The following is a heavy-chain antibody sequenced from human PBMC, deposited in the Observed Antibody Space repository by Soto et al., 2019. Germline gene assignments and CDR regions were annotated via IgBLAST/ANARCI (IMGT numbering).Heavy chain of an antibody. Sequence: GTLSLTCTVSDDFISSYYWNWIRQPAGKGLEWIGRVSTNGATNYNPSLESRVTMSVDTSKNQFSLKLTSVTAADTAVYFCARADYEILTGSYAMDVWGQGTTVTVSS. CDR3: ARADYEILTGSYAMDV. J-gene: IGHJ6*02. V-gene: IGHV4-4*07. CDR2: VSTNGAT. CDR1: DDFISSYY. D-gene: IGHD3-9*01.